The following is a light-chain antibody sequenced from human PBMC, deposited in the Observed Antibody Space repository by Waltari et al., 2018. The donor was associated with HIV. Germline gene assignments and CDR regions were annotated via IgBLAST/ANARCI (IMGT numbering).Light chain of an antibody. CDR3: CSYAGTFTWV. Sequence: QSALTQPRSVSGSPGPSVTISCTGTSSDVGGYNYVYWYQQHPGKAPKLMIWDVTKRPSGVPDRFSGSRSGNMASLTISGLQADDEADYYCCSYAGTFTWVFGGGTRLTVL. V-gene: IGLV2-11*01. J-gene: IGLJ3*02. CDR2: DVT. CDR1: SSDVGGYNY.